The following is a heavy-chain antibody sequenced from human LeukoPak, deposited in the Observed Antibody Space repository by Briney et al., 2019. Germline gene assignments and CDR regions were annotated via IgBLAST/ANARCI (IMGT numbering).Heavy chain of an antibody. V-gene: IGHV3-23*01. J-gene: IGHJ4*02. CDR3: AKGLNSGYDSGLFDY. Sequence: GGSLRLSCAASGFTYSSCAMNWVRQVPGKGLEWVSTISGSGARTYHADSVMGRFTISRDNSQNTLFLQMNSLRAEDTAVYYCAKGLNSGYDSGLFDYWGQGTPVTVSS. D-gene: IGHD5-12*01. CDR1: GFTYSSCA. CDR2: ISGSGART.